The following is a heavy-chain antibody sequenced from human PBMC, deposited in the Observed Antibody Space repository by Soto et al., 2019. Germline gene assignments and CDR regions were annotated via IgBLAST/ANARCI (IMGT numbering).Heavy chain of an antibody. CDR2: ISGSGGST. V-gene: IGHV3-23*01. CDR1: GFTFSSYA. Sequence: EVQLLESGGGLVQPGGSLRLSCAASGFTFSSYAMSWVRQAPGKGLEWVSAISGSGGSTYYADSVKGRFTISRDNSKNTLYQQMNSLRAEDTAVYYCAKDVYYDSRGYPDYWGQGTLVTVSS. D-gene: IGHD3-22*01. CDR3: AKDVYYDSRGYPDY. J-gene: IGHJ4*02.